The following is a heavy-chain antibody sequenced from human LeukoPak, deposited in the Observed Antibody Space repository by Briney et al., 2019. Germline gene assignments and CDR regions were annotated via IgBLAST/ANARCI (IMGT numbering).Heavy chain of an antibody. Sequence: GGSLRLSCAASGFTVSSNYMSWVRQAPGKGLEWVSVIYSGGSTYYADSVKGRFTISRDNSKNTLYLQMNSLRAEDTAVYYCAKDGMTSGYYSYYFDYWGQGTLVTVSS. D-gene: IGHD3-22*01. CDR1: GFTVSSNY. CDR3: AKDGMTSGYYSYYFDY. CDR2: IYSGGST. J-gene: IGHJ4*02. V-gene: IGHV3-53*01.